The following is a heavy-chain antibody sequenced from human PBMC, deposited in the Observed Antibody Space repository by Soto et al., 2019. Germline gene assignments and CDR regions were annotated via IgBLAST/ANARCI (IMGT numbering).Heavy chain of an antibody. CDR2: IIPIFGTA. D-gene: IGHD3-22*01. CDR3: ASPNTYYYDSSGYDFDY. CDR1: GGTFSSYA. Sequence: SVKVSCKASGGTFSSYAISWVRQAPGQGLEWMGGIIPIFGTANYAQKFQGRVTITADESTSTAYMELSSLRSEDTAVYYCASPNTYYYDSSGYDFDYWGQGTLVTVSS. J-gene: IGHJ4*02. V-gene: IGHV1-69*13.